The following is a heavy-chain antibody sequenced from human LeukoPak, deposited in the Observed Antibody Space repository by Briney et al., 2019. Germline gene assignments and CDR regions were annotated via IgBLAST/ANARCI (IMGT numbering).Heavy chain of an antibody. CDR3: AKAASPTTRYFDY. D-gene: IGHD1-26*01. CDR2: ISSSGSST. V-gene: IGHV3-11*01. Sequence: PGGSLRLSCAASGFTFSDYYMSWIRQAPGKGLEWVSYISSSGSSTYYAGSVKGRFTISRDNSKNTLYLQMNSLRAEDTAVYYCAKAASPTTRYFDYWGQGTLVTVSS. J-gene: IGHJ4*02. CDR1: GFTFSDYY.